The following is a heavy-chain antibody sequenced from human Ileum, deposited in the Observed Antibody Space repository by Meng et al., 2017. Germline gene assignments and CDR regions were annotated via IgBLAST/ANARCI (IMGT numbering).Heavy chain of an antibody. V-gene: IGHV4-34*01. CDR1: GDSFTDYY. CDR3: ARRIRGGSYLG. Sequence: QLQLMQWGAGMLKPSETLPLTRNVYGDSFTDYYWNWIRQPPGKGLEWIGEIHYSGSTNYNPSLESRVTISEDTSQKQFSLRLSSVTAADTAVYYCARRIRGGSYLGWGQGTLVTVSS. J-gene: IGHJ4*02. D-gene: IGHD1-26*01. CDR2: IHYSGST.